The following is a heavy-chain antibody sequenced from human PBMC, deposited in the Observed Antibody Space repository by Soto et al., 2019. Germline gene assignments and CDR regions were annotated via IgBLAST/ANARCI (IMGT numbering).Heavy chain of an antibody. CDR3: GKDPLGLRGLPYYSDY. J-gene: IGHJ4*01. CDR2: IIPYNGNT. V-gene: IGHV1-18*01. CDR1: GYTFPSYG. D-gene: IGHD2-21*01. Sequence: GASVKVSCKASGYTFPSYGITWVRQAPGQGLEWMGWIIPYNGNTNSAQRLQGRISMTTDTSTSTAYMELRSLRSDDTAVHYCGKDPLGLRGLPYYSDYWGHGTLVTVSS.